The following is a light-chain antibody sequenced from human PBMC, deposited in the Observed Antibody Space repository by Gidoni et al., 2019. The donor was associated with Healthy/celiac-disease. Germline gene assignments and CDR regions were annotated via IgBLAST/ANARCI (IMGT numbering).Light chain of an antibody. V-gene: IGKV3-20*01. Sequence: GTLSLSPGERATLSCRASQSVSSSYLAWYQQKPGQAPRLLIYGASSRATGIPDRFSGSGSGTDFTLTISRLEPEDFAVYYCQQYGSSPRTFGQGTKVEIK. CDR1: QSVSSSY. CDR2: GAS. CDR3: QQYGSSPRT. J-gene: IGKJ1*01.